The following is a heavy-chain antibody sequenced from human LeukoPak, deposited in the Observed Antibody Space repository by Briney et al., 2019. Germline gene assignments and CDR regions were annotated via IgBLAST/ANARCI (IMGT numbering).Heavy chain of an antibody. Sequence: SQTLSLTCTVSGGSISSGGYYWSWIRQHPGRGLEWIGYIYYSGSTYYNPSLKSRVTISVDTSKNQFSLKLSSVTAADTAVYYCATYTVMDAFDIWGQGTMVTVSS. CDR3: ATYTVMDAFDI. V-gene: IGHV4-31*03. CDR1: GGSISSGGYY. D-gene: IGHD4-11*01. J-gene: IGHJ3*02. CDR2: IYYSGST.